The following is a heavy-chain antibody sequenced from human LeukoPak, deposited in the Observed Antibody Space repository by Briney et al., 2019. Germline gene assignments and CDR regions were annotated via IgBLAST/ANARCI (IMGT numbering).Heavy chain of an antibody. CDR2: INIDGSTT. D-gene: IGHD6-19*01. V-gene: IGHV3-74*03. CDR3: ARVGGPGWYGY. Sequence: GGSLRLSCAASGFTFSSYWMHWVRQVPGKGRVWVSRINIDGSTTTYADSVKGRFTISRDNAKNTLYLQMNSLRAEDTALYYCARVGGPGWYGYWGQGTLVTVSS. CDR1: GFTFSSYW. J-gene: IGHJ4*02.